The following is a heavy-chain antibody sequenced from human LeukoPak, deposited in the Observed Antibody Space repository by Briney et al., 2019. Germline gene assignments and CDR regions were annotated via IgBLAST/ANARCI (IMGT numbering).Heavy chain of an antibody. V-gene: IGHV1-3*01. Sequence: ASVKVSCKASGYTFTSYAMHWVRQAPGQRLEWMGWINAGNGNTKYSQKFQGRVTITRDTSASTAYMELSSLRSEDTAVYYCAREPDTAPSYGMDVWGQGTTVTVSS. CDR1: GYTFTSYA. CDR2: INAGNGNT. CDR3: AREPDTAPSYGMDV. D-gene: IGHD5-18*01. J-gene: IGHJ6*02.